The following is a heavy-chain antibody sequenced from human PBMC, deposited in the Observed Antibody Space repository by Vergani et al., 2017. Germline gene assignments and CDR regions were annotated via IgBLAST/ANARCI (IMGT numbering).Heavy chain of an antibody. CDR2: INPNSGGP. CDR1: GYTFTSYY. D-gene: IGHD3-10*01. CDR3: AREVASYYYGSGSYYYMDV. J-gene: IGHJ6*03. V-gene: IGHV1-2*02. Sequence: QVQLVQSGAEVKKPGASVKVSCKASGYTFTSYYMHWVRQAPGQGLEWMGWINPNSGGPNYAQKFQGRVTMTRDTSISTAYMELSRLRSDDTAVYYCAREVASYYYGSGSYYYMDVWGKGTTVTVSS.